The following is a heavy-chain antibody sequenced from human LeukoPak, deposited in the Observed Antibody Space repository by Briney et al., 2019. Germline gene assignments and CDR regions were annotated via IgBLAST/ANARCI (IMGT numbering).Heavy chain of an antibody. CDR3: ARDRSGSYPNWFDP. V-gene: IGHV3-21*01. CDR2: ISSSSSYI. Sequence: GGSLRLSCAASGFTFSSYSMNWVHQAPGKGLEWVSSISSSSSYIYYADSVKGRFTISRDNAKNSLYLQMNSLRAEDTAVYYCARDRSGSYPNWFDPWGQGTLVTVSS. D-gene: IGHD1-26*01. CDR1: GFTFSSYS. J-gene: IGHJ5*02.